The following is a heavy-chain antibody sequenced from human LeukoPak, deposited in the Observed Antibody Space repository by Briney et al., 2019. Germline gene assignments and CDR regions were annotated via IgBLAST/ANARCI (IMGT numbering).Heavy chain of an antibody. Sequence: GGSLRLSCAASGFTFSSYGIHWVRQAPDKGLEWVALISYDGTNKYYADSVKGRFTISRDNSKNTLSLQMNSLRAEDTAVYYCTRDRGTRALDYWGQGTLVTVSS. CDR2: ISYDGTNK. J-gene: IGHJ4*02. CDR3: TRDRGTRALDY. CDR1: GFTFSSYG. V-gene: IGHV3-33*01. D-gene: IGHD1-14*01.